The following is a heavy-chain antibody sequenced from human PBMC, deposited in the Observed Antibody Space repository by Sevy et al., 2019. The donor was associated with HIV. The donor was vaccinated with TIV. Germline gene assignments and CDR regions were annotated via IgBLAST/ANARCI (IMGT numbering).Heavy chain of an antibody. V-gene: IGHV1-2*02. CDR3: ARMGDYSDSSGYYPLKF. J-gene: IGHJ4*02. CDR1: GYTFTGYY. CDR2: INPNNGGT. Sequence: ASVKVSCKASGYTFTGYYVHWVRQAPGQGLAWMGWINPNNGGTYFAKKFQDSVTLTTDTSVNTAYMELRSLTFDDTAIYYCARMGDYSDSSGYYPLKFWGQGTLVTVSS. D-gene: IGHD3-22*01.